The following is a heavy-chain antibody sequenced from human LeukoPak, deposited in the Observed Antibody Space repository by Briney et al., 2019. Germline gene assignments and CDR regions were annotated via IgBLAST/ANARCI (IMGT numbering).Heavy chain of an antibody. D-gene: IGHD3-10*01. J-gene: IGHJ4*02. CDR1: GFTFSYYS. CDR3: ARDHRSGSGSGTQANDY. V-gene: IGHV3-48*02. Sequence: PGGSLRLSCAASGFTFSYYSTNWVRQAPGKGLEWVSYISSSSKTIYYADSVKGRFTISRDNAKKSLDLQMNSLRDEDTAVYYCARDHRSGSGSGTQANDYWGQGTLVTVSS. CDR2: ISSSSKTI.